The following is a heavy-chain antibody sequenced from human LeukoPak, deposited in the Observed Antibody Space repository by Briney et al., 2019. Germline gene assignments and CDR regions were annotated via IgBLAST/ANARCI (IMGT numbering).Heavy chain of an antibody. CDR3: ARQKRYSGGYFDY. CDR1: GGSISSSSYY. D-gene: IGHD1-26*01. J-gene: IGHJ4*02. CDR2: IYYSGST. Sequence: SETLSLTCTVSGGSISSSSYYWGWIRQPPGKGLEWIGSIYYSGSTYYNPSLKSRVTISVDTSKNQFSLKLSSVTAADTAVYYCARQKRYSGGYFDYWGQGTLVTVSS. V-gene: IGHV4-39*01.